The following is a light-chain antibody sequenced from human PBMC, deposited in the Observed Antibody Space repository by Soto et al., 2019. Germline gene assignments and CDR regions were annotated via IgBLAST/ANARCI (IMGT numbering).Light chain of an antibody. CDR3: HQYDSYSGT. V-gene: IGKV1-5*03. CDR2: KAS. J-gene: IGKJ1*01. Sequence: DIQMTQSPSTLPASVGDRVTITCRASQTISSWLAWYQQKPGKAPKLLIYKASTLKSGVPSRFSGSGSGTEFTLTISSLQPDDFATYYCHQYDSYSGTFGQGTKVDNK. CDR1: QTISSW.